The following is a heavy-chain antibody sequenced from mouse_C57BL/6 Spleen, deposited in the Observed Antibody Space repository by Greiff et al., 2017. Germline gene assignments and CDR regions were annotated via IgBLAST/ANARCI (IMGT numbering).Heavy chain of an antibody. CDR1: GYTFTSYW. CDR3: APNYPCWYFDG. Sequence: QVQLQQPGAELVKPGASVKVSCKASGYTFTSYWMHWVKQRPGQGLEWIGRIHPSDSDTNYNQKFKGKATLTVDKSSSTAYMQLSSLTAVDSAVCYCAPNYPCWYFDGWGTGTTVTVSS. J-gene: IGHJ1*03. CDR2: IHPSDSDT. V-gene: IGHV1-74*01. D-gene: IGHD1-1*02.